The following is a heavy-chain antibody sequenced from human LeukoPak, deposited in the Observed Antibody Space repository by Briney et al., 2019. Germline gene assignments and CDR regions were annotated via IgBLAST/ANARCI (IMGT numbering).Heavy chain of an antibody. D-gene: IGHD6-19*01. CDR3: ARQGGWYGGFDY. Sequence: SETLSLTCTVSGYSISSGYYWGWIRQPPGKGLEWIGSIYHSGSTYYNPSLKSRVTISVDTSKNQFSLKLSSVTAADTAVYYCARQGGWYGGFDYWGQGTPVTVSS. CDR2: IYHSGST. CDR1: GYSISSGYY. V-gene: IGHV4-38-2*02. J-gene: IGHJ4*02.